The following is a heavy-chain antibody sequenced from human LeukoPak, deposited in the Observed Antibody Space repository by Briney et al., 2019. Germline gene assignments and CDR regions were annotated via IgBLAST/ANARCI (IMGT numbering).Heavy chain of an antibody. Sequence: GGPLRLSCAASEFTFVRYAMNWVRQAPGKGLEWVAVIWYDGSNKYYADSVKGRFTISRDNSKNTLYLQMNSLRAEDTAVYYCARDQKGQYYYGSGNWFDPWGQGTLVTVSS. J-gene: IGHJ5*02. CDR2: IWYDGSNK. D-gene: IGHD3-10*01. CDR3: ARDQKGQYYYGSGNWFDP. CDR1: EFTFVRYA. V-gene: IGHV3-33*08.